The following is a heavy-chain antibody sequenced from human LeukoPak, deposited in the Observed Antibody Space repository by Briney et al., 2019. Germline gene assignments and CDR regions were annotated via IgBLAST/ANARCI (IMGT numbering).Heavy chain of an antibody. CDR1: GGSISSSSYY. D-gene: IGHD3-22*01. Sequence: SETLSLTCTVSGGSISSSSYYWGWIRQPPGKGLGWIGSIYYSGSTYYNPSLKSRVTISVDTSKNQFSLKLSSVTAADTAVYYCARVKTMIIVVSLFDYWGQGTLVTVSS. CDR2: IYYSGST. V-gene: IGHV4-39*07. CDR3: ARVKTMIIVVSLFDY. J-gene: IGHJ4*02.